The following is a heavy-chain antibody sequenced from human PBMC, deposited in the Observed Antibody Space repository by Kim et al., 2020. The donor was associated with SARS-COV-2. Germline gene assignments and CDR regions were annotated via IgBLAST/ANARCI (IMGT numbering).Heavy chain of an antibody. CDR2: IYYGGST. D-gene: IGHD2-2*01. CDR1: GGSISSYY. V-gene: IGHV4-59*01. J-gene: IGHJ6*04. CDR3: ARVGCSSTSCPDAVDV. Sequence: SETLSLTCTVSGGSISSYYWSWIRQPPGKGLEWIGYIYYGGSTNYNPSLKSRVTISVDTSKNQFSLKLSSVTAADTAVYYCARVGCSSTSCPDAVDVWGKGTTVTVPS.